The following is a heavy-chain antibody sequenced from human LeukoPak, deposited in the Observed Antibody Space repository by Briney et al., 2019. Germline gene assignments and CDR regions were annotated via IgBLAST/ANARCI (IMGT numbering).Heavy chain of an antibody. CDR2: ISYDGSNK. V-gene: IGHV3-30*04. D-gene: IGHD3-10*01. CDR3: AKRGVVIRVILVGFHKQAYYFDS. Sequence: GRSLRLSCAASGFTFSSYAMHWVRQAPGKGLEWVAVISYDGSNKYYADSVKGRFTISRDNAKNTLYLQMSSLRAEDTAVYFCAKRGVVIRVILVGFHKQAYYFDSWGQGALVTVSS. CDR1: GFTFSSYA. J-gene: IGHJ4*02.